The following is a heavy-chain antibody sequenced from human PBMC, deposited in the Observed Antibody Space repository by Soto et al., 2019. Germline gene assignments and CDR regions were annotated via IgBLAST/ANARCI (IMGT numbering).Heavy chain of an antibody. Sequence: GASVKVSCKASGYTFTSYAMHWVRQAPGQRLEWMGWINAGNGNTKYSQKFQGRVTITRDTSASTAYMELSSLRSEDTAVYYCARGLNDFWSGSWFDPWGQGTLVTV. CDR3: ARGLNDFWSGSWFDP. D-gene: IGHD3-3*01. CDR2: INAGNGNT. J-gene: IGHJ5*02. CDR1: GYTFTSYA. V-gene: IGHV1-3*01.